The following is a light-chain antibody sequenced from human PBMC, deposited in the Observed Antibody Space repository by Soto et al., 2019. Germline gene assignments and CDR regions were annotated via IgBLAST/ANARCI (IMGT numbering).Light chain of an antibody. J-gene: IGLJ1*01. CDR3: VSYTTSASYV. CDR2: DVS. CDR1: SSDVGGFIF. V-gene: IGLV2-14*01. Sequence: QSALTQPASVSGSPGQSITISCTGTSSDVGGFIFVSWYQQHPGRAPKLMIYDVSNRPSGVSNRFSGSKSGNTASLTISGLQAADDADYYCVSYTTSASYVFGTGTKLTVL.